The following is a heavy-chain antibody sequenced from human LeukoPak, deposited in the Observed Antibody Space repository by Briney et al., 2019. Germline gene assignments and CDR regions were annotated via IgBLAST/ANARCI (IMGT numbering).Heavy chain of an antibody. CDR3: ARGTYLVA. V-gene: IGHV3-53*01. CDR1: GFTVSSNY. J-gene: IGHJ5*02. Sequence: GGSLRLSCAASGFTVSSNYMSWVRQAPGKGLEWVSIIYKDDTTNYTDSVKGRFTISRDNSKNTLYLQMNKLRGYDTGLYYRARGTYLVAWGQGTLVTVSS. CDR2: IYKDDTT.